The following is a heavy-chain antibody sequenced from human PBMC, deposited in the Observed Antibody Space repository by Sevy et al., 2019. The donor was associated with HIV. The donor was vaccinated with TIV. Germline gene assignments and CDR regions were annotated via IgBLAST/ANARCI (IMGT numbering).Heavy chain of an antibody. CDR1: GYTLSYSS. V-gene: IGHV1-2*02. Sequence: ASVKVSYQASGYTLSYSSIYWIRQAPGEGFEWMGWINADSGVTNFAQKFQGRVTLSRDTSINTAYMEVYRLTSDDTAVYYCARGGSDGNYWGQGTLVTVSS. CDR2: INADSGVT. D-gene: IGHD5-12*01. CDR3: ARGGSDGNY. J-gene: IGHJ4*02.